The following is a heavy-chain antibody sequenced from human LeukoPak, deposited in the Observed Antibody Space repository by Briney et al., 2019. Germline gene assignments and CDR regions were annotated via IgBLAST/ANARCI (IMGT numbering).Heavy chain of an antibody. CDR1: GGTFSSYA. V-gene: IGHV1-69*13. J-gene: IGHJ6*03. D-gene: IGHD3-22*01. Sequence: SVKVSCKASGGTFSSYAISWVRQAPGQGLEWMGGIIPIFGTANYAQKFQGRVTITADESTSTAYMELSSLRSEDTAVYYCARVNPAYYYDSSGYSLTHPPYYYYYYMDVWGKGTTVTISS. CDR3: ARVNPAYYYDSSGYSLTHPPYYYYYYMDV. CDR2: IIPIFGTA.